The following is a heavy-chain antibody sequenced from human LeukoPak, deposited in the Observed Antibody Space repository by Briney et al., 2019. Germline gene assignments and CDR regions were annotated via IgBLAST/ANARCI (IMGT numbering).Heavy chain of an antibody. J-gene: IGHJ4*02. CDR2: INHSGST. V-gene: IGHV4-34*01. Sequence: SETLSLTCAVYGGSFSGYYWSWIRQPPGKGLEWIGEINHSGSTNYNPSLKSRVTISVDTSKNQFSLKLSSVTAADTAVYYCARGRRYFDYWGQGTLVTVSS. CDR3: ARGRRYFDY. CDR1: GGSFSGYY.